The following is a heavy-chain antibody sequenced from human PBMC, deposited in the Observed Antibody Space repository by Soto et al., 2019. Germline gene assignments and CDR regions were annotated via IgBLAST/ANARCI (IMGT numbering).Heavy chain of an antibody. CDR2: ISYDGSNK. D-gene: IGHD2-2*01. CDR3: AKDLEGYCSSTSCYIYFGLDV. V-gene: IGHV3-30*18. Sequence: QVQLVESGGGVVQPGRSLRLSCAASGFTFSSYVMHWVRQAPGKGLEWVAVISYDGSNKYYADSVKGRFTISRDNSKHTLFLQMNSLRPEDTAVYYCAKDLEGYCSSTSCYIYFGLDVWGQGTTVTVSS. CDR1: GFTFSSYV. J-gene: IGHJ6*02.